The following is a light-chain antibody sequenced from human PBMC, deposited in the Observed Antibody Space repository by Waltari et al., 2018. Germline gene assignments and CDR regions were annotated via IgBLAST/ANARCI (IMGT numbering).Light chain of an antibody. V-gene: IGKV3-11*01. J-gene: IGKJ3*01. CDR2: DAS. CDR3: QLRYSWPPKFT. CDR1: QSVSNY. Sequence: EIVLTQSPATLSLSPGERATLPCEASQSVSNYLAWYQQKRGQTPRLLIYDASNRATGTPARFSGSGSGTDFTLTISGLEPEDSAVYYCQLRYSWPPKFTFGPGTKVEIK.